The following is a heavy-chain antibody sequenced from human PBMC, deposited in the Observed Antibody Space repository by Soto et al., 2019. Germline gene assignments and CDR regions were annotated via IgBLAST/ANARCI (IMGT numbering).Heavy chain of an antibody. D-gene: IGHD3-9*01. Sequence: QVQLVQSGAEVKKPGASVKVSCKASGYTFTSYDINWVRQATGQVLEWMGWMNTNSGNTGYAQKCQGRVTMTRNTSISTAYMELSRLRSEDTAVYSCARERTYFGDYWGQGTLVTVSS. CDR2: MNTNSGNT. J-gene: IGHJ4*02. V-gene: IGHV1-8*01. CDR3: ARERTYFGDY. CDR1: GYTFTSYD.